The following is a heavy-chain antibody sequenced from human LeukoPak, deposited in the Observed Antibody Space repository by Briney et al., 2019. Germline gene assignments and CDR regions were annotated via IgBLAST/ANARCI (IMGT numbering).Heavy chain of an antibody. CDR1: GFTFSSYA. CDR3: ARSYYYGSGSYADY. Sequence: GSLRLSCAAFGFTFSSYAMHWVRQAPGKGLEWVAVISYDGSNKCYADSVKGRFTISRDNSKNTLYLQMNSLRAEDTAVYYCARSYYYGSGSYADYWGQGTLVTVSS. J-gene: IGHJ4*02. V-gene: IGHV3-30-3*01. D-gene: IGHD3-10*01. CDR2: ISYDGSNK.